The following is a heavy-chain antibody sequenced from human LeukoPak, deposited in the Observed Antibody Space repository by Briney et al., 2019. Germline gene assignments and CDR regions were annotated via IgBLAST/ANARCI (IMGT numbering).Heavy chain of an antibody. V-gene: IGHV1-18*01. CDR1: GYTFTSYG. D-gene: IGHD3-3*01. CDR3: ARLQGGTISIRRNYYYMDV. CDR2: ISAYNGNT. Sequence: RASVKVSCKASGYTFTSYGISWVRQAPGQGLEWMGWISAYNGNTNYAQKLQGRVTMTTDTSTSTAYMELRSLRSDDTAVYYCARLQGGTISIRRNYYYMDVWGKGTTVTVSS. J-gene: IGHJ6*03.